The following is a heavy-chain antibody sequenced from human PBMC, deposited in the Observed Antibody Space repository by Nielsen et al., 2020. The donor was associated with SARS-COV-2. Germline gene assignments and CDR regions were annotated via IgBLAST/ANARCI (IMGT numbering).Heavy chain of an antibody. CDR1: GFTFSNFA. J-gene: IGHJ4*02. Sequence: GESLKISCAASGFTFSNFAMNWVRQAPGKGLEWVANIKEDGSVKLYVDSVRGRFTISRDNAQKSVYLQMNSLRAEDTAVYYCANGVRGAYWGQGALVTVSS. V-gene: IGHV3-7*05. D-gene: IGHD3-10*01. CDR2: IKEDGSVK. CDR3: ANGVRGAY.